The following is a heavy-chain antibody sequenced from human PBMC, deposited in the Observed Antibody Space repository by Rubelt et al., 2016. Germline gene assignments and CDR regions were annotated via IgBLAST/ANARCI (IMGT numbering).Heavy chain of an antibody. D-gene: IGHD3-10*01. Sequence: MGRINPNSGGTNYAQKFQGRVTMTRDTSISTAYMELSRLRSDDTVVYYCARDSGELLWFGELLFGWFDPWGQGTLVTVSS. V-gene: IGHV1-2*05. CDR2: INPNSGGT. J-gene: IGHJ5*02. CDR3: ARDSGELLWFGELLFGWFDP.